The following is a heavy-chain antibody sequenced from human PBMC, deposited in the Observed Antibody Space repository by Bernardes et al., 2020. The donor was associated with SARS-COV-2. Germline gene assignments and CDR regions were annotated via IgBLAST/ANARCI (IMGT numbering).Heavy chain of an antibody. CDR1: SGSFSGYY. CDR2: INDSGST. J-gene: IGHJ2*01. CDR3: ARGSAAGVSHFMLHFANWYFDP. D-gene: IGHD2-8*01. Sequence: SETLSLTCAVYSGSFSGYYWSWIRQTPGKGLEWIGEINDSGSTKYNPAPKSRVTISVDPSKNQFSLKLNSVTAADTAGYYCARGSAAGVSHFMLHFANWYFDPWGRGTLVTVPS. V-gene: IGHV4-34*01.